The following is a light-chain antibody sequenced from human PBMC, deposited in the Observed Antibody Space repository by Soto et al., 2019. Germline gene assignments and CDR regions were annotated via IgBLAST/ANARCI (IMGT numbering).Light chain of an antibody. V-gene: IGLV2-14*01. CDR3: SSYTTSSNYV. CDR1: SSDVGSYNF. CDR2: EVS. Sequence: QSAVTQPASVSGSPGRSSTISGTGTSSDVGSYNFVSWYQQVPGKAPKLMIYEVSNRPSGVSNRFSGSKSGNTASLTISGLQAEDEADYYCSSYTTSSNYVFGSGTKVTVL. J-gene: IGLJ1*01.